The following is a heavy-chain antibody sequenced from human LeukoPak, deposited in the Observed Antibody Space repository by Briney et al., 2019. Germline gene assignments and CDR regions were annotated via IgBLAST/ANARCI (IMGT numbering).Heavy chain of an antibody. CDR1: GYTLTVLS. V-gene: IGHV1-24*01. CDR2: FDPEDGET. Sequence: ASVKVSCKVSGYTLTVLSMHWVRQAPGKGLEWMGGFDPEDGETIYAQKFQGRVTMTEDTSTDTAYMELSSLRSEDTAVYYCATMIGGYYDSSGDLDAFDIWGQGTMVTVSS. CDR3: ATMIGGYYDSSGDLDAFDI. D-gene: IGHD3-22*01. J-gene: IGHJ3*02.